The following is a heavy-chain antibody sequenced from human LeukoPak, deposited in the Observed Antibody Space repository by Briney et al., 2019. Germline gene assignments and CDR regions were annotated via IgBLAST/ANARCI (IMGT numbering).Heavy chain of an antibody. CDR3: AKCRTMWVPPFDI. CDR2: ISYDGSNK. D-gene: IGHD3-10*02. J-gene: IGHJ3*02. V-gene: IGHV3-30*18. Sequence: GRPLRLSCAASGFTSSSYGMHWVRQAPGKGLEWVAVISYDGSNKYYADSVKGRFTISRDNSKNTLYLQMNSLRAEDTAVYYCAKCRTMWVPPFDIWGQGTMVTVSS. CDR1: GFTSSSYG.